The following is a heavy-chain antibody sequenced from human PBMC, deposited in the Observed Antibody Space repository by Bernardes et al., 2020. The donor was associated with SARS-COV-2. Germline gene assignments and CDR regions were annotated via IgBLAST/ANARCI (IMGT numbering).Heavy chain of an antibody. CDR3: ARDCSGIGCEGYYYGMDV. V-gene: IGHV3-48*01. D-gene: IGHD2-15*01. CDR2: ISYGSSTI. J-gene: IGHJ6*02. CDR1: GFTFNNYN. Sequence: GGSLRLSCAASGFTFNNYNMNWVRQAPGKGLEWVSYISYGSSTIYYADSVKGRFTVSRDNAKNSLYLEMNSLRADDTAVYYCARDCSGIGCEGYYYGMDVWGQGTTVTVSS.